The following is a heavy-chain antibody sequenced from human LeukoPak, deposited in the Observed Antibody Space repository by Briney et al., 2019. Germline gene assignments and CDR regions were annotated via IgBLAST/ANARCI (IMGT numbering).Heavy chain of an antibody. D-gene: IGHD3-22*01. CDR3: ARGRAYYYDSSGYYLVY. V-gene: IGHV3-33*01. J-gene: IGHJ4*02. CDR2: IWYDGSNK. CDR1: GFTFSSYG. Sequence: GGSLRLSCAASGFTFSSYGMHWVRQAPGKGLEWLAVIWYDGSNKYYADSVKGRFTISRDNSKNTLYLQMNSLRAEDTAVYYCARGRAYYYDSSGYYLVYWGQGTLVTVSS.